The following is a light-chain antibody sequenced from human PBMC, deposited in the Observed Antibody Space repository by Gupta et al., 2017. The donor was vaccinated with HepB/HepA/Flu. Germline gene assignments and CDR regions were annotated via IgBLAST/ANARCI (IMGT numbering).Light chain of an antibody. V-gene: IGKV3-15*01. Sequence: EIVMTQSPATLSVSPGERATLSCRASQSVSSNLAWYQQKPGQAPRLLIYGASNRATGITDRFSGSGSGKEFTLTISSLQSEDFAVYYCQQDNNWWTFGQGTKVEIK. CDR2: GAS. J-gene: IGKJ1*01. CDR1: QSVSSN. CDR3: QQDNNWWT.